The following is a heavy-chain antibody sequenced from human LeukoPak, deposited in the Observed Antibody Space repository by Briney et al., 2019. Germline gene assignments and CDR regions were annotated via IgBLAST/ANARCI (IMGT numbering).Heavy chain of an antibody. Sequence: GSLRLSCAASGFTFSSYEMNWVRQAPGKGLEWIGRIYTSGSTNYNPSLKSRVTISVDTSKNQFSLKLSSVTAADTAVYYCARLIVSNYYYYYMDVWGKGTTVTISS. J-gene: IGHJ6*03. D-gene: IGHD5/OR15-5a*01. CDR1: GFTFSSYE. CDR2: IYTSGST. CDR3: ARLIVSNYYYYYMDV. V-gene: IGHV4-4*08.